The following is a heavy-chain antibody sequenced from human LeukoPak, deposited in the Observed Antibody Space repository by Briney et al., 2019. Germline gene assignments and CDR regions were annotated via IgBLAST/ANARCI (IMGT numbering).Heavy chain of an antibody. D-gene: IGHD6-13*01. CDR3: AKDHGSSDWYFFDD. CDR1: GFTFSSYA. V-gene: IGHV3-30*02. J-gene: IGHJ4*02. Sequence: PGGSLRLSCAASGFTFSSYAMHWVRQAPGKGLEWVAFIHYDGSNNYYADSVKSRFTISRDNSKNTLYLQMNTLRAYDTAVYYCAKDHGSSDWYFFDDWGQGTLVTVSS. CDR2: IHYDGSNN.